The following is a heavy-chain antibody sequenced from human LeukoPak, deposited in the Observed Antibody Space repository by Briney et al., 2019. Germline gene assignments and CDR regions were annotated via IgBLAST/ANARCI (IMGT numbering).Heavy chain of an antibody. CDR2: IKSKTGGGTT. D-gene: IGHD4-11*01. J-gene: IGHJ6*02. CDR3: TTYTRGGMDV. V-gene: IGHV3-15*01. Sequence: GGSLRLSCAASGFTFSNAWMTWVRQAPGKGLEWVGRIKSKTGGGTTDYAAPVKGRFTVSRDDSKNTLYLQMNSLKTEDTALYYCTTYTRGGMDVWGQGTTVTVSS. CDR1: GFTFSNAW.